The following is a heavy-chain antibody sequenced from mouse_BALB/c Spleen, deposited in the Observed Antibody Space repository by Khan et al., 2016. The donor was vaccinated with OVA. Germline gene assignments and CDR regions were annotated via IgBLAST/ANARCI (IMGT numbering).Heavy chain of an antibody. V-gene: IGHV1-7*01. J-gene: IGHJ2*01. Sequence: VQLQQSGAELAKPGASVKMSCKASGYTFPNYWMHWVKQGPGQGLEWIGYINPSTDYTEYNQRFKDKATLTADKSSSTAYMQLSSLTSEDSAVYYYTRLGYSYGSTFVYWGQGTTLTVSS. CDR1: GYTFPNYW. D-gene: IGHD1-1*01. CDR2: INPSTDYT. CDR3: TRLGYSYGSTFVY.